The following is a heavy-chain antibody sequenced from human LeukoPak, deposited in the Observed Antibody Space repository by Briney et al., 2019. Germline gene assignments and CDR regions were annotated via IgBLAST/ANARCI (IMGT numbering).Heavy chain of an antibody. D-gene: IGHD4-17*01. CDR2: INHSGYT. V-gene: IGHV4-34*01. J-gene: IGHJ4*02. CDR3: TRMTTGHDY. CDR1: GVSFNNYY. Sequence: SETLSLTCAVSGVSFNNYYWSWVRQTPGKGLEWIGEINHSGYTNDSPSLKSRVTLSIDTSRKQFSLNLRSVTAADTGIYYCTRMTTGHDYWGQGTLVTVSS.